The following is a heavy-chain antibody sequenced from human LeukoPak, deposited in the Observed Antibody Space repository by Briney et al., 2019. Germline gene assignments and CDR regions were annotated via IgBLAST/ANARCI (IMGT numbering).Heavy chain of an antibody. CDR3: TTEGYSYGYHAFDM. Sequence: GGSLRLSCAASGFTFSSYWMSWVRQAPGKGLEWVANIKQDGSEKFYVDSVKGRFTISRDNAKSSLYLQMNSLKTEDTAVYFCTTEGYSYGYHAFDMWGQGTMVTVSS. D-gene: IGHD5-18*01. V-gene: IGHV3-7*03. J-gene: IGHJ3*02. CDR2: IKQDGSEK. CDR1: GFTFSSYW.